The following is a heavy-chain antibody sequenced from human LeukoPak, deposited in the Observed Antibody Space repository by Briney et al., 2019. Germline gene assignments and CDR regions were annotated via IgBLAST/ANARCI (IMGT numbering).Heavy chain of an antibody. J-gene: IGHJ4*02. V-gene: IGHV4-4*07. CDR1: GDSMGNYY. CDR2: IRSDGTT. CDR3: ARAPSGCGGTCPSDH. D-gene: IGHD2-15*01. Sequence: PSETLSLTCTVSGDSMGNYYWNWLRQPAGKGLEWIGRIRSDGTTYANPSLESAVTMSVDTSNNHISLRLSSATAADTAVYYCARAPSGCGGTCPSDHWGPGTQVTVSS.